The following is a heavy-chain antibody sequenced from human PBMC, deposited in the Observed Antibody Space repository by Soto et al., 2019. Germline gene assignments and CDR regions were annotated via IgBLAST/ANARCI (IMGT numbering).Heavy chain of an antibody. D-gene: IGHD6-19*01. V-gene: IGHV1-69*13. Sequence: SVKVSCKASGGTFSSYAISWVRQAPGQGLEWMGGINPIFGTANYAQKFQGRVTITADESTSTAYMELSSLRSEDTAVYYCAREGIGIEVALNAFDIWGQGTMVTVSS. CDR1: GGTFSSYA. CDR3: AREGIGIEVALNAFDI. CDR2: INPIFGTA. J-gene: IGHJ3*02.